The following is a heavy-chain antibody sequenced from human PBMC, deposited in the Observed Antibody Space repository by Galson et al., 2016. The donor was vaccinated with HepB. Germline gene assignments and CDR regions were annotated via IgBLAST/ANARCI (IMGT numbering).Heavy chain of an antibody. CDR1: GFSFRSYG. CDR2: ISYDGSKK. V-gene: IGHV3-30*18. J-gene: IGHJ6*02. D-gene: IGHD2-21*02. Sequence: SLRLSCAASGFSFRSYGMHWVRQAPGKGLEWVAVISYDGSKKYYADSVKGRFTISRDNSKNTLHLQMNSLRAEDTAVYYCAKLGPCGEDCYGVYYYWYYAMDVWGQGTTVTVSS. CDR3: AKLGPCGEDCYGVYYYWYYAMDV.